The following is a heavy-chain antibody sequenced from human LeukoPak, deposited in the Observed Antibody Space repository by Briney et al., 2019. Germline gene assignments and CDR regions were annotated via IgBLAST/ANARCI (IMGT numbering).Heavy chain of an antibody. Sequence: SQTLSLTCAVSGGSISSGDYSWSWIRQPPGKGLEWIGYIYHSGSTYYNPSHKSRVTISVDRSKNQFSLNLSSVTAADTAIYYCASAERIAAAGYPYFGYWGQGALVTVSS. CDR2: IYHSGST. V-gene: IGHV4-30-2*01. J-gene: IGHJ4*02. D-gene: IGHD6-13*01. CDR3: ASAERIAAAGYPYFGY. CDR1: GGSISSGDYS.